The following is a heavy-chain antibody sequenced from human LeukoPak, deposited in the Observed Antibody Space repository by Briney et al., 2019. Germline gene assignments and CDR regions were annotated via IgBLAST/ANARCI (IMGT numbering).Heavy chain of an antibody. D-gene: IGHD6-19*01. J-gene: IGHJ4*02. Sequence: SVKVSCKASGGTFSSYAISWVRQAPGQGLEWMGGIIPTFGTANYAQKFQGRVTITADESTSTAYMELSSLRSEDTAVYYCARDLAGNSSGWGALNFDYWGKGTLVTFSS. CDR3: ARDLAGNSSGWGALNFDY. CDR2: IIPTFGTA. CDR1: GGTFSSYA. V-gene: IGHV1-69*13.